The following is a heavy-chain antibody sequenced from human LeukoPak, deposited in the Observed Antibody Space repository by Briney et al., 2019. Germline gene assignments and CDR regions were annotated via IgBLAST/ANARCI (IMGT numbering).Heavy chain of an antibody. CDR1: GFTISSYA. Sequence: GGSLTLSCAASGFTISSYAMHCVRQDPGKWLEWVAVISNDGIHKFYADSVKGRFTISRDNSKNTLYLQMNSLRTEDTALYYCAKEMGPFIHGDYWGQGSVVTVSS. D-gene: IGHD2-8*01. CDR3: AKEMGPFIHGDY. V-gene: IGHV3-30*18. CDR2: ISNDGIHK. J-gene: IGHJ4*02.